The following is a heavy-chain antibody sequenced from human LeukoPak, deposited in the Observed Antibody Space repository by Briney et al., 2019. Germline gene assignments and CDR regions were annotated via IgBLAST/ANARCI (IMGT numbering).Heavy chain of an antibody. V-gene: IGHV3-30*02. CDR1: GFTFSSYG. D-gene: IGHD3-10*01. CDR3: ARRFGELPYYYYMDV. CDR2: IRYDGSNK. Sequence: GGSLRLSCAASGFTFSSYGMHWVRQAPGKGLEWVAFIRYDGSNKYYADSVKGRFTISRDNSKNTLYLQMNSLRAEDTAVYYCARRFGELPYYYYMDVWGKGTTVTISS. J-gene: IGHJ6*03.